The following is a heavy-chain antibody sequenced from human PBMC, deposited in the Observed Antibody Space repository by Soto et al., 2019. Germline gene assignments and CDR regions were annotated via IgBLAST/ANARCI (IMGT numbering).Heavy chain of an antibody. J-gene: IGHJ6*03. CDR3: AIRVTPSDYYYMDV. D-gene: IGHD2-21*02. Sequence: PSETLSLTCAVYGGSFSGYYWSWIRQPPGKGLEWIGEINHSGSTNYNPSLKSRVTISVDTSKNQFSLKLSSVTAADTAVYYCAIRVTPSDYYYMDVWGKGTTVTVSS. CDR1: GGSFSGYY. CDR2: INHSGST. V-gene: IGHV4-34*01.